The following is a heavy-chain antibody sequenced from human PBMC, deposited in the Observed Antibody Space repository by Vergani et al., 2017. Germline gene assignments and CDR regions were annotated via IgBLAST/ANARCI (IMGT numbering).Heavy chain of an antibody. CDR1: GYTFTSYD. Sequence: QVQLVQSGAEVKTPGASVKVSCKASGYTFTSYDINWVRQATXQGLEWMGWMNPNSGNTGYAQKFQGRVTMTRNTSISTAYMELSSLRSEDTAVYYCARGIHCGGDCYSNDAFDIWGQGTMVTVSS. V-gene: IGHV1-8*01. CDR3: ARGIHCGGDCYSNDAFDI. CDR2: MNPNSGNT. D-gene: IGHD2-21*02. J-gene: IGHJ3*02.